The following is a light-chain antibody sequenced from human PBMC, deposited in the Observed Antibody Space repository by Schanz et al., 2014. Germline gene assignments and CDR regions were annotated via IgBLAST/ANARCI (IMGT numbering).Light chain of an antibody. V-gene: IGLV2-14*01. Sequence: QSALTQPASVSGSPGQSITLSCTGTSSDVGGTNYVSWYQQHPGKVPKLMIYDVSNRPSGVSNRFSGSKSGNTASLTISGLQAEDEADYYCSSYTSSPVVFGGGTKLTVL. CDR3: SSYTSSPVV. CDR1: SSDVGGTNY. J-gene: IGLJ2*01. CDR2: DVS.